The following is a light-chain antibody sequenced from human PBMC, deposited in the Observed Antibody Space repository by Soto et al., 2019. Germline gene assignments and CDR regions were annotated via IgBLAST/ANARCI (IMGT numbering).Light chain of an antibody. CDR3: SSYTSSSLYV. CDR2: EVT. V-gene: IGLV2-14*01. J-gene: IGLJ1*01. Sequence: QSVLTQPASVSGSPGQSITISCTGTSSDIGGHHFVSWYQQQSGKAPKLVIYEVTDRPSGVSDRFSGSKSGNTASLTISWLQPEDEADYYCSSYTSSSLYVFGTGTKVTVL. CDR1: SSDIGGHHF.